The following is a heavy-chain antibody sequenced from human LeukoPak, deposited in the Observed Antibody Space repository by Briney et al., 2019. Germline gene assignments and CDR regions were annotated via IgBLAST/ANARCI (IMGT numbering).Heavy chain of an antibody. CDR2: INHSGST. CDR3: ASPRNDSSGYYYEKLYYFDY. Sequence: VREPPGKRLEWIGEINHSGSTNYNPSLKSRVTISVDTSKHQFSLKLSSVTAADTAVYYCASPRNDSSGYYYEKLYYFDYWGQGTLVIVSS. D-gene: IGHD3-22*01. V-gene: IGHV4-34*01. J-gene: IGHJ4*02.